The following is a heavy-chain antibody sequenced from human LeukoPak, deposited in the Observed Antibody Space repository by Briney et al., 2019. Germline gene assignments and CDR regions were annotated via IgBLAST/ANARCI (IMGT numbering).Heavy chain of an antibody. CDR2: ITSTSTYI. J-gene: IGHJ4*02. Sequence: GGSLRLSCAASGYSFSSYSFNWVRQAPGKGLEWVASITSTSTYIYYADSVQGRFAVSRVNAKNSLYLQMNSLRAEDTAVFYCVRRGPNNSGLDYWGQGTLVTVSS. V-gene: IGHV3-21*01. D-gene: IGHD5-12*01. CDR1: GYSFSSYS. CDR3: VRRGPNNSGLDY.